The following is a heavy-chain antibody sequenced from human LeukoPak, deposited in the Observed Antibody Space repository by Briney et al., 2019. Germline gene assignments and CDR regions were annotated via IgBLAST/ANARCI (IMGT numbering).Heavy chain of an antibody. V-gene: IGHV3-7*01. D-gene: IGHD3-9*01. J-gene: IGHJ2*01. CDR3: AREGGYYDILTGYRPTWYFDL. CDR1: GFTFSSYW. CDR2: IKQDGSEK. Sequence: GGSLRLSCAASGFTFSSYWMSWVRQAPGKGLEWVANIKQDGSEKYYVDSVKGRFTISRDNAKNSLYLQMNSLRAEDTAAYYCAREGGYYDILTGYRPTWYFDLWGRGTLVTVSS.